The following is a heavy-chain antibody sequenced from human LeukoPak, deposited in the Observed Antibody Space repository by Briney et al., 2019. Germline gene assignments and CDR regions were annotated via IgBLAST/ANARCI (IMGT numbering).Heavy chain of an antibody. CDR2: FNHSGST. CDR3: ARGPGYCSSTSCYKGWFDP. V-gene: IGHV4-34*01. CDR1: GGSFSGYY. D-gene: IGHD2-2*02. Sequence: PSETLSLTCAVYGGSFSGYYWSWIRQPPGKGLEWIGKFNHSGSTNYNPSLKSRVTISVDTSKNQFSLKLSSVTAADTAVYYCARGPGYCSSTSCYKGWFDPWGQGTLVTVSS. J-gene: IGHJ5*02.